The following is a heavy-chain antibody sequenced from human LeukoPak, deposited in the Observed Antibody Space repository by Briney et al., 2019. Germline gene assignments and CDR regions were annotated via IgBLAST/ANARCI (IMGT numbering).Heavy chain of an antibody. D-gene: IGHD3-16*02. CDR2: ISYDGSNK. CDR3: ANTLRLGELSLYD. J-gene: IGHJ4*02. CDR1: GFTFSSYG. V-gene: IGHV3-30*18. Sequence: GGSLRLSCAASGFTFSSYGMHWVRQAPGKGLEWVAVISYDGSNKYYADSVKGRFTISRDNSKNTLYLQMNSLRAEDTAVYYCANTLRLGELSLYDWGQGTLVTVSS.